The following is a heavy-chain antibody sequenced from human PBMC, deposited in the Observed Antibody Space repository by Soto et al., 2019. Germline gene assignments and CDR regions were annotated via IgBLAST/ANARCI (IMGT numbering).Heavy chain of an antibody. Sequence: ESLKISCKGSGYRFTSYWIGWVRQMPGRGPEWMGIIYPGDSHTRYSPSFQGQVTISADKSISTAYLQWSSLKASDTAMYYCASQYCSTSSCYFDYWGQGTLVTVSS. J-gene: IGHJ4*02. CDR2: IYPGDSHT. CDR1: GYRFTSYW. D-gene: IGHD2-2*01. V-gene: IGHV5-51*01. CDR3: ASQYCSTSSCYFDY.